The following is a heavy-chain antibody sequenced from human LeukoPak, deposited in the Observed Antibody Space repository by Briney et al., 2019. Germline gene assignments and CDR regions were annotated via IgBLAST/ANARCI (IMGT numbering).Heavy chain of an antibody. CDR3: ARDAVPSGRSWFDP. J-gene: IGHJ5*02. D-gene: IGHD4-17*01. CDR1: GFTFEDYG. V-gene: IGHV3-20*04. CDR2: LNWNGGGR. Sequence: RAGGSLRLSCTVSGFTFEDYGMNCVRQVPGKEPEWVSGLNWNGGGRRYADSVKGRFIISRDNAKGVLYLQLNDLRVEDTALYYCARDAVPSGRSWFDPWGQGTLVTVSS.